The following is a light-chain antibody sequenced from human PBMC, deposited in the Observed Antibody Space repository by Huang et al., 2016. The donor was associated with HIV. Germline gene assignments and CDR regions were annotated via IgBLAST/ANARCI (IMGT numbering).Light chain of an antibody. V-gene: IGKV3-11*01. CDR3: QQRSSWPPFT. CDR1: QSVSNF. Sequence: EILLTQSPATLSLSPGERATLSCRASQSVSNFLAWYQQRPGQPPRLLLYDASTRATGIPDRFSGSGSGTDFTLTISSLEPEDFAVYYCQQRSSWPPFTFGPGTKVDIK. J-gene: IGKJ3*01. CDR2: DAS.